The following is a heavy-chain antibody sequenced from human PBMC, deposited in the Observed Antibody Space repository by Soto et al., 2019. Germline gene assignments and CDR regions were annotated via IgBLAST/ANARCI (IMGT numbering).Heavy chain of an antibody. CDR2: ISGSGGST. Sequence: EVQLLESGGGLVQPGGSLRLSCAASGFTFSSYAMRWVRQAPVKGLEWVSAISGSGGSTYYADSVKGRFTISRDNSKNTLYLQMNSLRAEDTAVYYCARRGSGSYYDYWGQGTQVTLSS. CDR3: ARRGSGSYYDY. D-gene: IGHD1-26*01. V-gene: IGHV3-23*01. CDR1: GFTFSSYA. J-gene: IGHJ4*02.